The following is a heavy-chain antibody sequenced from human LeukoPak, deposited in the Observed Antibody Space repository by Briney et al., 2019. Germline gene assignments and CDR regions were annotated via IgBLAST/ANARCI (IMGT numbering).Heavy chain of an antibody. CDR3: ARRNTIFGVVHFDY. J-gene: IGHJ4*02. Sequence: ASVKVSRKTSGYTFTGYYIHWVRQAPGQGLEWMGCINPNSGGTNYAQKFQGRVTMTRDTSIRTAYMELTRLRSDDTAVYYCARRNTIFGVVHFDYWGQGSLVTVSS. V-gene: IGHV1-2*02. D-gene: IGHD3-3*01. CDR2: INPNSGGT. CDR1: GYTFTGYY.